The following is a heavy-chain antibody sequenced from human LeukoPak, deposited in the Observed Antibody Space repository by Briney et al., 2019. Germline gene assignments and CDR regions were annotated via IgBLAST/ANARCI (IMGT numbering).Heavy chain of an antibody. CDR2: TYYRSKWYN. CDR3: ARDANTGTTVMGSYYYYGTDV. CDR1: GDSVSSNSAA. J-gene: IGHJ6*02. Sequence: SQTLSLTCAISGDSVSSNSAAWNWIRQSPSRGLEWLGRTYYRSKWYNDYAVSVKSRITINPDTSKNQFSLQLNSVTPEDTAVYYCARDANTGTTVMGSYYYYGTDVWGQGTTVTVSS. V-gene: IGHV6-1*01. D-gene: IGHD1-7*01.